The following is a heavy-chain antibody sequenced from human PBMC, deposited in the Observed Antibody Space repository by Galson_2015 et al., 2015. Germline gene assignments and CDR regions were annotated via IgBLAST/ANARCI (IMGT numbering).Heavy chain of an antibody. D-gene: IGHD1-26*01. J-gene: IGHJ3*02. Sequence: SLRLSCAASGFTFSSYSMNWVRQAPGKGLEWVSSISSSSSYIYYADSVKGRFTIPRDNAKNSLYLQMNSLRAEDTAVYYCARDRIVGASNDAFDIWGQGTMVTVSS. CDR2: ISSSSSYI. CDR3: ARDRIVGASNDAFDI. V-gene: IGHV3-21*01. CDR1: GFTFSSYS.